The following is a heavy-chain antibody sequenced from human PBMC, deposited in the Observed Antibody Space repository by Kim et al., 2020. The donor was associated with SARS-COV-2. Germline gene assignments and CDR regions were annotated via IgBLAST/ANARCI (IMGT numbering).Heavy chain of an antibody. D-gene: IGHD3-16*02. J-gene: IGHJ4*02. CDR2: IYYSGST. V-gene: IGHV4-30-4*01. CDR1: GGSISSGDYY. Sequence: SETLSLTCTVSGGSISSGDYYWSWIRQPPGKGLEWIGYIYYSGSTYYNPSLKSRVTISVDTSKNQFSLKLSSVTAADTAVYYCARGRESIMITFGGVIDTTNHFDYWGQGTLVTVSS. CDR3: ARGRESIMITFGGVIDTTNHFDY.